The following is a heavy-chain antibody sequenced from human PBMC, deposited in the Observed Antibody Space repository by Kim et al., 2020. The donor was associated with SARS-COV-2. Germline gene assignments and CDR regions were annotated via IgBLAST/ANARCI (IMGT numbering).Heavy chain of an antibody. CDR1: GGSFSGYY. CDR3: ARGRYSSSWYGVRDWFDP. D-gene: IGHD6-13*01. CDR2: INHSGST. V-gene: IGHV4-34*01. J-gene: IGHJ5*02. Sequence: SETLSLTCAVYGGSFSGYYWSWIRQPPGKGLEWIGEINHSGSTNYNPSLKSRVTISVDTSKNQFSLKLSFVTAADTAVYYCARGRYSSSWYGVRDWFDP.